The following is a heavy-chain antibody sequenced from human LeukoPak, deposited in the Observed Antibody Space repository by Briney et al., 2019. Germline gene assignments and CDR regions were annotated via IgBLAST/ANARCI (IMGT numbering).Heavy chain of an antibody. Sequence: PSETLSLTCTVSGGSISSGGYSWSWIRQPPGKGLEWIGYIYHSGSTYYNPSLKSRVTISVDRSKNQFSLKLSSVTAADTAVYYCARGPGGSGSYLPYYFDYWGQGTLVTVSS. D-gene: IGHD3-10*01. J-gene: IGHJ4*02. CDR3: ARGPGGSGSYLPYYFDY. CDR2: IYHSGST. V-gene: IGHV4-30-2*01. CDR1: GGSISSGGYS.